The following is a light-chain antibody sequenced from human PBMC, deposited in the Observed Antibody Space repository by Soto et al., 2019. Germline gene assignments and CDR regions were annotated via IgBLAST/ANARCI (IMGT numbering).Light chain of an antibody. J-gene: IGKJ1*01. CDR2: DAS. CDR1: QSVSSS. V-gene: IGKV3-15*01. Sequence: EIVMTQSPATLSVSPGERATLSCRTSQSVSSSLAWYQHKPGQAPRLLIYDASTRATGIPARFSGSGSGTEFTLTISSLQSEDFAVYYCQQYNNWPRTFGQGTKVEIK. CDR3: QQYNNWPRT.